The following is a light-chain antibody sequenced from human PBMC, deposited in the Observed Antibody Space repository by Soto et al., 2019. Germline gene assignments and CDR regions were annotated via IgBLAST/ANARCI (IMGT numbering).Light chain of an antibody. CDR3: QQYDSYPLA. Sequence: DIQMTQSPYTLSASVGDRVTITCRASQSISNWLAWYQQKPGKAPKYLIYKASNLQSGVPSRFSGGGSGTEFTLTISSLQPDDFATYYCQQYDSYPLAFGGGTRVDIK. CDR1: QSISNW. CDR2: KAS. J-gene: IGKJ4*01. V-gene: IGKV1-5*03.